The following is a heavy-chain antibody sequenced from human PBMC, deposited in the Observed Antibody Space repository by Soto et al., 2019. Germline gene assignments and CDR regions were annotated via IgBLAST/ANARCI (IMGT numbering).Heavy chain of an antibody. CDR1: GYTFTSYG. CDR2: ISAYNGNT. D-gene: IGHD3-16*01. J-gene: IGHJ5*02. CDR3: ARDQGVGGLFRWSAP. V-gene: IGHV1-18*01. Sequence: QVQLVQSGAEVKKPGASVKVSCKASGYTFTSYGISWVRQAPGQGLEWMGWISAYNGNTNYAQKLQGRVTMTTDTPASKAYMERRRLRSDDTAVNYCARDQGVGGLFRWSAPWGQGSLVTVSS.